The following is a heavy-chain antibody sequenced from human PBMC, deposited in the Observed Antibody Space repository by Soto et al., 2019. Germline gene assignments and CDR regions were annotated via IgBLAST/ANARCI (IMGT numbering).Heavy chain of an antibody. D-gene: IGHD2-8*01. CDR2: ISGSGGST. Sequence: EVQLLESGGGLVQPGGSLRLSCAASGFTFSSYAMSWVRQAPGKGLEWVSAISGSGGSTYYADSVKGRFTISRDNSKKTLYLQMTGLRAEDTAVYYCADDLYLGALVDYWGQGALVIVGS. V-gene: IGHV3-23*01. CDR1: GFTFSSYA. J-gene: IGHJ4*02. CDR3: ADDLYLGALVDY.